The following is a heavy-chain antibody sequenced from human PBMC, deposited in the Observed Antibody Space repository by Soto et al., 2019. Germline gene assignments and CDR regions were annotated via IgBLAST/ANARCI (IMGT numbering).Heavy chain of an antibody. CDR3: AIIDYGDYSPFDY. V-gene: IGHV3-66*01. Sequence: PGGSLRLSCAASGFTVSSNYMSWVRQAPGKGLEWVSVIYSGGSTYYADSVKGRFTISRDNSKNTLYLQMNSLRAEDTAVYYCAIIDYGDYSPFDYWGQGTLVTVSS. CDR2: IYSGGST. J-gene: IGHJ4*02. D-gene: IGHD4-17*01. CDR1: GFTVSSNY.